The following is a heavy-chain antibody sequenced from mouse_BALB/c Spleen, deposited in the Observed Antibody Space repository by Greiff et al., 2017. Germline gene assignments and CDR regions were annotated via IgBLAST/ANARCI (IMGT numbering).Heavy chain of an antibody. CDR2: ISSGGST. CDR1: GFTFSSYA. D-gene: IGHD2-4*01. Sequence: EVKLMESGGGLVKPGGSLKLSCAASGFTFSSYAMSWVRQTPEKRLEWVASISSGGSTYYPDSVKGRFTISRDNARNILYLQMSSLRSEDTAMYYCARDYDYDGPAWFAYWGQGTLVTVSA. CDR3: ARDYDYDGPAWFAY. J-gene: IGHJ3*01. V-gene: IGHV5-6-5*01.